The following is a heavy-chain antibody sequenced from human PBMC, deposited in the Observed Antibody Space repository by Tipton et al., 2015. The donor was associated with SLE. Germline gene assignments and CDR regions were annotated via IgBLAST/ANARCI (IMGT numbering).Heavy chain of an antibody. CDR3: ARDSCGGDCYGYYYMDV. V-gene: IGHV4-31*03. CDR1: GYFISSGFY. CDR2: IYYSGST. Sequence: TLSLTCTVSGYFISSGFYWGWIRQFPGKGLEWIGYIYYSGSTYYNPSLKSRVTISVDTSKNQFSLKLSSVTAADTAVYYCARDSCGGDCYGYYYMDVWGKGTTVTVSS. D-gene: IGHD2-21*01. J-gene: IGHJ6*03.